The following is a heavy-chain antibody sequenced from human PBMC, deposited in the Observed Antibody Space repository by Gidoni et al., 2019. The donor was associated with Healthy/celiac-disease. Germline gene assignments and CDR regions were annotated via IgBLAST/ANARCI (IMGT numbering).Heavy chain of an antibody. V-gene: IGHV4-59*01. Sequence: STNYNPSLKSRVTISVDTSKNQFSLKLSSVTAADTAVYYCARANKTREQWLVNYYYYYGMDVWGQGTTVTVSS. D-gene: IGHD6-19*01. CDR2: ST. CDR3: ARANKTREQWLVNYYYYYGMDV. J-gene: IGHJ6*02.